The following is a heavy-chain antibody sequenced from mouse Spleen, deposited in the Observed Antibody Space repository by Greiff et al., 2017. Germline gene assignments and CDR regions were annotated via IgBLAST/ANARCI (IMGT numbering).Heavy chain of an antibody. CDR3: AREFHYGQYYYAMDY. CDR2: IDPSDSYT. J-gene: IGHJ4*01. D-gene: IGHD1-1*01. Sequence: QVQLQQPGAELVKPGASVKLSCKASGYTFTSYWMQWVKQRPGQGLEWIGEIDPSDSYTNYNQKFKGKATLTVDTSSSTAYMQLSSLTSEDSAVYYCAREFHYGQYYYAMDYWGQGTSVTVSS. CDR1: GYTFTSYW. V-gene: IGHV1-50*01.